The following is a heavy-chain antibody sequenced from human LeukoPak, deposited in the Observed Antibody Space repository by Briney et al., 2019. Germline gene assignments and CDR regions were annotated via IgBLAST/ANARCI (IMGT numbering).Heavy chain of an antibody. J-gene: IGHJ4*02. CDR3: ARDLPNYPADY. Sequence: GGSLRLSCAASGFTFSSYSMDWVRQAPGKGLEWVSSISSSSSYIYYADSVKGRFTISRDNAKNSLYLQMNSLRAEDTAVYYCARDLPNYPADYWGQGTLVTVSS. CDR1: GFTFSSYS. D-gene: IGHD4/OR15-4a*01. V-gene: IGHV3-21*01. CDR2: ISSSSSYI.